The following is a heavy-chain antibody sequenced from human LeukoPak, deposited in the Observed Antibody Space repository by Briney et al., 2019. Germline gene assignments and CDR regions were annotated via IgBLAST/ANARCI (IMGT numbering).Heavy chain of an antibody. D-gene: IGHD2-2*01. J-gene: IGHJ4*02. CDR2: IIPIFGTA. V-gene: IGHV1-69*05. CDR1: GGTFSSYA. CDR3: ARDFGCSSTSCYGRFDY. Sequence: ASVKVSCKASGGTFSSYAISWVRQAPGQGLEWMGGIIPIFGTANYAQKFQGRVTITTDESTSTAYMELSSLRSEDTAVYYCARDFGCSSTSCYGRFDYWGQRTLVTVSS.